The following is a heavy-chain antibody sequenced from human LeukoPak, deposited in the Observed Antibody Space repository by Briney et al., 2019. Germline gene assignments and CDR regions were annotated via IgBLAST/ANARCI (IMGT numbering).Heavy chain of an antibody. Sequence: GGSLRLSCLASGCTFKKYARHWVRQAPGKGLEYVSAINSNGGRTYYADSVKGRFTISRDNSKNTLFLQMSSLRVEDTAVYYCVKDLYYDNSGYYSGAFDYWGQGTLVTVSS. D-gene: IGHD3-22*01. CDR1: GCTFKKYA. CDR2: INSNGGRT. J-gene: IGHJ4*02. CDR3: VKDLYYDNSGYYSGAFDY. V-gene: IGHV3-64D*06.